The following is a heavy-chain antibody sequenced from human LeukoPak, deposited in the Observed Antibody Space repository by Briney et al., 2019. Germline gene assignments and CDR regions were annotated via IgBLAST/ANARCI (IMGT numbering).Heavy chain of an antibody. Sequence: PGGSLRLSCAASGFTFSSYGMHWVRQAPGKGLEWVAFIRYDGSNKYYADSVKGRFTISRDNSKNTLYLQMNSLRAEDTAVYYCAKDYDSSGYLADNWFDPWGQGTLVTVSS. CDR3: AKDYDSSGYLADNWFDP. D-gene: IGHD3-22*01. J-gene: IGHJ5*02. V-gene: IGHV3-30*02. CDR2: IRYDGSNK. CDR1: GFTFSSYG.